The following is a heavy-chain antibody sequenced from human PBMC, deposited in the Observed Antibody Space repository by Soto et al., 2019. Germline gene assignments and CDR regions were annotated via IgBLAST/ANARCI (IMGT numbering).Heavy chain of an antibody. D-gene: IGHD3-22*01. V-gene: IGHV4-39*01. CDR1: GGSTTSAEYY. J-gene: IGHJ6*02. CDR3: ASIRYYDISGAMDV. CDR2: IYYSGST. Sequence: SETLSRTGTVSGGSTTSAEYYWALTLRPPGKGLEWIGTIYYSGSTYSNPSLKSRVAMSIDTSNNQFTLEMRSVTAADTAVYYCASIRYYDISGAMDVWGQGATVTVSS.